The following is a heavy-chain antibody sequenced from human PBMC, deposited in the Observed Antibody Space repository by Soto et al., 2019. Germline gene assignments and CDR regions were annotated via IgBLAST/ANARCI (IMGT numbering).Heavy chain of an antibody. CDR3: ARQYPSSSRHFDH. CDR2: ISAGSSNI. CDR1: GFTLTTYY. J-gene: IGHJ4*02. Sequence: LRLSCAVSGFTLTTYYMIWVRQAPGKGLEWVSSISAGSSNIYYAPSVKGRFTISRDNAKNLVYLQINSLRAEDTAVYYCARQYPSSSRHFDHWGQGTRVTVSS. D-gene: IGHD6-6*01. V-gene: IGHV3-21*01.